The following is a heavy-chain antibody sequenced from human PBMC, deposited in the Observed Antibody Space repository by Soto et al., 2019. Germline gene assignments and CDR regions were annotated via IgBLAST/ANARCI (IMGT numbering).Heavy chain of an antibody. Sequence: ASVKVSCXTSGGSFSNYAISWVRQAPGQGLEWMGAIIPMFGTANYAQMFQGRVTITADESTNTAYMEVSSLRSEDSAVYYCARGATVTREYFYGMDVWGQGTTVTVSS. V-gene: IGHV1-69*13. D-gene: IGHD4-4*01. J-gene: IGHJ6*02. CDR3: ARGATVTREYFYGMDV. CDR1: GGSFSNYA. CDR2: IIPMFGTA.